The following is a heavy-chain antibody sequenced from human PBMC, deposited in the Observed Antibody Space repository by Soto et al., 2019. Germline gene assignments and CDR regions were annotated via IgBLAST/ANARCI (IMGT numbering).Heavy chain of an antibody. CDR2: IYSGGST. Sequence: EVQLVESGGGLIQPGGSLRLSCAASGFTVSGNYMSWVRQAPGKGLEWVSVIYSGGSTYYADSVKGRFSISRDNSKNTLYLRRISLRAEEMAVYDCARAFFGRAGHWGQGNLVTVFS. CDR3: ARAFFGRAGH. CDR1: GFTVSGNY. V-gene: IGHV3-53*01. J-gene: IGHJ4*02. D-gene: IGHD1-26*01.